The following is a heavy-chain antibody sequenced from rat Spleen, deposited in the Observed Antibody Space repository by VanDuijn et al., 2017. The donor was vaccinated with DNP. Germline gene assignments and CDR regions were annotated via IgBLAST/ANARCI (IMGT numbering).Heavy chain of an antibody. Sequence: QVQLQQSGAELAKPGSSVKISCKASGYTFTTYYLSWIKQTTGQGLEYIGYINPGTGGTNYNEKIKGKATLTVDKSSTTAFMQLSSLTPDDSAVYYCARRRLPYWYFDFWGQGVMVTVSS. CDR1: GYTFTTYY. V-gene: IGHV1-43*01. D-gene: IGHD1-8*01. CDR3: ARRRLPYWYFDF. J-gene: IGHJ2*01. CDR2: INPGTGGT.